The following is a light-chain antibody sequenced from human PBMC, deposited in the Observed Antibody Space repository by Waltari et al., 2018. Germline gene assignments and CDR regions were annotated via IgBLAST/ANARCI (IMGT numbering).Light chain of an antibody. CDR3: QQGYSYPLT. Sequence: DIQMTQSPSSLSASVGDTVTITCQASQGIGNNLNWYQQKPGKAPKLQIYRASSLQSGIPSRFSGCGSGTDFTLTISSLQPEDFATYYCQQGYSYPLTFGGGTKVEIK. V-gene: IGKV1-16*01. CDR2: RAS. CDR1: QGIGNN. J-gene: IGKJ4*01.